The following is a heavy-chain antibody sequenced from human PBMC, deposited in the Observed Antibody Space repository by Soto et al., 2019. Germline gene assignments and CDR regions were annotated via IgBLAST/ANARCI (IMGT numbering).Heavy chain of an antibody. J-gene: IGHJ3*02. Sequence: QITLKESGPTLVKPTQTLTLTCTFSGFSLSTSGVGVGWIRQPPGKALEWLALIYWDDDKRYSPSLKSRLTITKATSKNQVVLTMTNMDPVDTATYYCAHIAPYYYDSSGRPRGVQNAFDIWGQGTMVTVSS. D-gene: IGHD3-22*01. CDR1: GFSLSTSGVG. V-gene: IGHV2-5*02. CDR2: IYWDDDK. CDR3: AHIAPYYYDSSGRPRGVQNAFDI.